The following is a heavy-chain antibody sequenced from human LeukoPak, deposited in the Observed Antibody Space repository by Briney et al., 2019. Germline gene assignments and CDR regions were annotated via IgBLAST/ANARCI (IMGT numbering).Heavy chain of an antibody. D-gene: IGHD5-12*01. CDR2: IKQDVSEK. Sequence: GGSLRLSCAASGFTFSSYSMNWVRQAPGKGLEWVANIKQDVSEKYYVDSVKGRFTISRDNAKNSLYLQMNSLRAEDTAVYYCATQQSGYGAFFDYWGQGTLVTVSS. J-gene: IGHJ4*02. CDR1: GFTFSSYS. CDR3: ATQQSGYGAFFDY. V-gene: IGHV3-7*01.